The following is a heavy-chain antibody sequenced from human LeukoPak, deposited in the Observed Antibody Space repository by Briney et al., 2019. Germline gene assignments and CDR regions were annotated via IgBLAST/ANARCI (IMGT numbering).Heavy chain of an antibody. CDR3: ARTVNNYGGFDY. CDR2: IYTSGST. Sequence: PSETLSLTCTVSGGSISSGSYYWRWIRQPAGKGLEWIGRIYTSGSTNYNPSLKSRVTIAVDTSKSQFSVKLSSVTAADTAVYYCARTVNNYGGFDYWGQGTLVTVSS. CDR1: GGSISSGSYY. J-gene: IGHJ4*02. V-gene: IGHV4-61*02. D-gene: IGHD4-11*01.